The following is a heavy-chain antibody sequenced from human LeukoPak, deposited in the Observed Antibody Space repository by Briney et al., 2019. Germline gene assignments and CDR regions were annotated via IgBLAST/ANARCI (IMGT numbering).Heavy chain of an antibody. CDR2: INPNSGGT. CDR3: ARDLDIVATILDY. D-gene: IGHD5-12*01. Sequence: ASVKVSCKASGYTFTGYYMHWVRQAPGQGPEWMGWINPNSGGTNYAQKFQGRVTMTRDTSISTAYMELSRLRSDDTAVYYCARDLDIVATILDYWGQGTLVTVSS. CDR1: GYTFTGYY. V-gene: IGHV1-2*02. J-gene: IGHJ4*02.